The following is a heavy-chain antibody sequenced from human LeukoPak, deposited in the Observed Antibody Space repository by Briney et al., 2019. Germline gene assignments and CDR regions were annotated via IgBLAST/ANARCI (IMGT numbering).Heavy chain of an antibody. D-gene: IGHD5-18*01. J-gene: IGHJ4*02. CDR3: ARAVDAAMVTFDY. CDR2: TSYDGSNK. CDR1: GFTFNSYA. V-gene: IGHV3-30*04. Sequence: GRSLRLSCAASGFTFNSYAMHWVRQAPGKGLEWVGGTSYDGSNKYHADSVKGRFTISRDNSKNPLYLQMNSLRAEDTAVYYCARAVDAAMVTFDYWGQGTLVIVSS.